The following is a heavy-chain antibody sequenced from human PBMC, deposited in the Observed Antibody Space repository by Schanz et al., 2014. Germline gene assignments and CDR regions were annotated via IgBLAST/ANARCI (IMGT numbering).Heavy chain of an antibody. D-gene: IGHD3-22*01. V-gene: IGHV3-7*01. CDR2: INQDGSDK. CDR3: ARDKGGYYPFDY. CDR1: GFTFSGSV. Sequence: EVQLVESGGGLVQPGGSLRLSCVASGFTFSGSVMHWVRQASGKGLEWVANINQDGSDKSYVDSVKGRFTISRDNAKNSLYLQMNSLRAEDTAVYYCARDKGGYYPFDYWGQGSLVTVSS. J-gene: IGHJ4*02.